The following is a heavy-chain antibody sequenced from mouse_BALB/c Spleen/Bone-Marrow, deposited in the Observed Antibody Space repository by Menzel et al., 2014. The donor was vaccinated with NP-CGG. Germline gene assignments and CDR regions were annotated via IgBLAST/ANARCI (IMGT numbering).Heavy chain of an antibody. CDR1: GYTFTSYW. V-gene: IGHV1S81*02. CDR3: ARYLHYYGGSYGYFDV. Sequence: QVQLQQSGAELVKPGASVKLSCKASGYTFTSYWMHWVKQRPGQGLECIGEINPSNGRTNYNEKFKSKATLTVDKSSSTAYMQLSSLTSEDSAVYYCARYLHYYGGSYGYFDVWGAGTTVTVSS. D-gene: IGHD1-1*01. CDR2: INPSNGRT. J-gene: IGHJ1*01.